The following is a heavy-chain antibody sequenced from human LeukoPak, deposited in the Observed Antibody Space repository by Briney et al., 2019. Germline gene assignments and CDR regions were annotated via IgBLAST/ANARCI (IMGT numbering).Heavy chain of an antibody. CDR3: AKGGRPPKTTVTTSFILFDY. Sequence: GGSLRLSCAASGFTFSSYAMSWVRQAPGKGLEWVSAISGSGGSTYYADSVKGRFTISRDNSKNTLYLQMNSLRAEDTAVYYCAKGGRPPKTTVTTSFILFDYWGQGTLVTVSS. V-gene: IGHV3-23*01. CDR1: GFTFSSYA. J-gene: IGHJ4*02. CDR2: ISGSGGST. D-gene: IGHD4-17*01.